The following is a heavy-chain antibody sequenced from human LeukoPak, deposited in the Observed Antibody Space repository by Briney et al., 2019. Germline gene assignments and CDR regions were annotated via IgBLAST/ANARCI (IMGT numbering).Heavy chain of an antibody. V-gene: IGHV1-2*02. Sequence: GSSVTVSHMASGYTFTGYYLHWVRPAPGQGGAWMDWVNPKNGGTNLAQKVQGRVTITRDTSTSTSYLERCSLRSDDALGYYCARGRGEVGIVEWLAHYYYYNMDVWGKGTTVTVSS. CDR3: ARGRGEVGIVEWLAHYYYYNMDV. CDR2: VNPKNGGT. CDR1: GYTFTGYY. J-gene: IGHJ6*03. D-gene: IGHD3-3*01.